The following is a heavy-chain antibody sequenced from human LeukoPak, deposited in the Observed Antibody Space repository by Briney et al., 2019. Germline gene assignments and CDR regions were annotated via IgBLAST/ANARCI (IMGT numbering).Heavy chain of an antibody. CDR3: ARHVNSGFDY. V-gene: IGHV4-34*01. Sequence: ASGTLSLTCAVYGGSFSGYFWTWIRQPPGKGLEWIGEINHSGSTNYNPSLKSRVTISVDTSKNQFSLKINSVTAADTALYYCARHVNSGFDYWGQGALVTVSS. D-gene: IGHD3-22*01. J-gene: IGHJ4*02. CDR2: INHSGST. CDR1: GGSFSGYF.